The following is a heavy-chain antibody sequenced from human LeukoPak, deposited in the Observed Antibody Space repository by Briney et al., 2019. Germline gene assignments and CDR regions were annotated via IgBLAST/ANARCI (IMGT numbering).Heavy chain of an antibody. CDR1: GGSISSGGYY. Sequence: SQTLSLTCTVSGGSISSGGYYWSWIRQHPGKGLEWIGYIYYSGSTYYNPSLKSRVTISVDTSKNQFSLKLSSVTAADTAVYYCARDLVRELSVDYWGQGTLVTVSS. CDR2: IYYSGST. CDR3: ARDLVRELSVDY. J-gene: IGHJ4*02. D-gene: IGHD3-16*02. V-gene: IGHV4-31*03.